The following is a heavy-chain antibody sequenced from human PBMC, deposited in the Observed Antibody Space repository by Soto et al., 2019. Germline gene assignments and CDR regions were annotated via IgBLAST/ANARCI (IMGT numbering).Heavy chain of an antibody. V-gene: IGHV1-2*04. D-gene: IGHD3-3*01. CDR1: GYTFTGYY. J-gene: IGHJ4*02. CDR3: ARDGYDFWSGFSY. Sequence: ASVKVSCKASGYTFTGYYMHWVRQAPGQGLEWIGWINPNSGGTNYAQKFQGWVTMTRDTSISTAYMELSRLRSDDTAVYYCARDGYDFWSGFSYWGRGTLVTVSS. CDR2: INPNSGGT.